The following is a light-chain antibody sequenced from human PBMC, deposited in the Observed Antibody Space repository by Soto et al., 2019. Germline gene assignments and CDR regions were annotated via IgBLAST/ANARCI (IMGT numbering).Light chain of an antibody. CDR1: QSVSSY. V-gene: IGKV3-11*01. CDR2: DAS. J-gene: IGKJ2*01. CDR3: QQRSNWSLYT. Sequence: EFVLTQSPATLSLSPGERATLSCRASQSVSSYLAWYQQKPGQAPRLLIYDASNRATGIPARFSGSGSGTDFTLTISSLEPEDFAVYYCQQRSNWSLYTFGQGTKLEIK.